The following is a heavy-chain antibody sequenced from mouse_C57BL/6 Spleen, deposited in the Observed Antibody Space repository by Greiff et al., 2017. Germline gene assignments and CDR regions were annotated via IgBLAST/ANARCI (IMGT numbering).Heavy chain of an antibody. J-gene: IGHJ2*01. D-gene: IGHD1-1*01. CDR1: GFTFSDYY. Sequence: EVKLMESEGGLVQPGSSMKLSCTASGFTFSDYYMAWVRQVPEKGLEWVANINYDGSSTYYLDSLKSRFIISRDNAKNILYLQMSSLKSEDTATYYCAREGYGSFDYWGQGTTLTVSS. CDR3: AREGYGSFDY. V-gene: IGHV5-16*01. CDR2: INYDGSST.